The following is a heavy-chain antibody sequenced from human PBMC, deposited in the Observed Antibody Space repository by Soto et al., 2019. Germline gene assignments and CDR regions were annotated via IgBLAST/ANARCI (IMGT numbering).Heavy chain of an antibody. J-gene: IGHJ5*02. CDR2: IFYSGST. CDR1: GGSISNYY. Sequence: QVHLQESGPRLVKPSETLSLTCTVSGGSISNYYWSWIRQPPGRGLEWIGHIFYSGSTNYNPALTGRVTISVDTSKSQFSLKLSSVTAADTAVYYCAKDSGYNYGYFRWFDPWGQGTLVTVSS. V-gene: IGHV4-59*01. CDR3: AKDSGYNYGYFRWFDP. D-gene: IGHD5-18*01.